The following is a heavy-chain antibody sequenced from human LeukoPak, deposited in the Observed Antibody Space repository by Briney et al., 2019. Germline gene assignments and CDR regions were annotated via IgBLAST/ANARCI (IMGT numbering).Heavy chain of an antibody. CDR2: IYYSGST. CDR1: GGSISSGDYY. V-gene: IGHV4-30-4*01. CDR3: ARDLSGSYRDDWFDP. D-gene: IGHD1-26*01. J-gene: IGHJ5*02. Sequence: SETLSLTCTVSGGSISSGDYYWSWIRQPPGKGLEWIGYIYYSGSTYYNPSLKSRVTISVDTSKNQFSLKLSSVTAADTAVYYCARDLSGSYRDDWFDPWGQGTLVTVSS.